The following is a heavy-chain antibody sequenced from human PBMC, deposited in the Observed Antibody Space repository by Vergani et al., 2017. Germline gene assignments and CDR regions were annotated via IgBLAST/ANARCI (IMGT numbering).Heavy chain of an antibody. J-gene: IGHJ6*02. CDR1: GGAFSTYA. CDR3: ARDRMGVRFRQPHYYGMDV. V-gene: IGHV1-69*12. D-gene: IGHD1-14*01. Sequence: QVQLVQSGAEVKKPGSSVRVSCKTPGGAFSTYAINWVRQAPGQGLEWMGAIIPNFSPARSAQKFQGRVTITADESTRTVYMELNSLRSDDSAVYYCARDRMGVRFRQPHYYGMDVWGQGTTVTVSS. CDR2: IIPNFSPA.